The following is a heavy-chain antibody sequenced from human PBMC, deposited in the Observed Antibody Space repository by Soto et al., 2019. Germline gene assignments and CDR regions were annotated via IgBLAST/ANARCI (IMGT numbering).Heavy chain of an antibody. Sequence: QVQLVQSGAEVKKPGASVRVSCKASGYTFSDYYIHWVRQAPGQGLEWLGWINPYSGATNYAQKFQGRITMTRDTSIRTAYMELNSLRSDDTAFYYCAKDIRAGIVAVVTAKPYNCFDPWGQGTLVTVSS. CDR1: GYTFSDYY. CDR2: INPYSGAT. CDR3: AKDIRAGIVAVVTAKPYNCFDP. V-gene: IGHV1-2*02. D-gene: IGHD2-21*02. J-gene: IGHJ5*02.